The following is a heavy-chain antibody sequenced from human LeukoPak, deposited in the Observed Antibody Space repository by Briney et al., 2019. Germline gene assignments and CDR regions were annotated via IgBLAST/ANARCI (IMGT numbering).Heavy chain of an antibody. D-gene: IGHD3-10*01. CDR3: ARMGTGSGSYYRGYFDY. CDR2: IYSSETT. V-gene: IGHV4-4*09. CDR1: GASISSDY. J-gene: IGHJ4*02. Sequence: SETLSLTCSVSGASISSDYWSWVRQPPGKGLEWIGNIYSSETTKYNPSLRSRATISGDTSKNQFSLKLSSVTAADTAVYYCARMGTGSGSYYRGYFDYWGQGTLVTVSS.